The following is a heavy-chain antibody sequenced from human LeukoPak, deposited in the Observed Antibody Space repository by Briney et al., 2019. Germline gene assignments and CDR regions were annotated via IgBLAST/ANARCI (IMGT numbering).Heavy chain of an antibody. Sequence: SETLSLTCTVSGGSISSYYWSWIRQPPGKGLEWIGHIYYSGSTNYNPSLKSRVTISVDTSKNQFSLKLSSVTAADTAVYYCARGNWNDAGMDVWGQGTTVTVSS. D-gene: IGHD1-1*01. J-gene: IGHJ6*02. CDR3: ARGNWNDAGMDV. V-gene: IGHV4-59*01. CDR2: IYYSGST. CDR1: GGSISSYY.